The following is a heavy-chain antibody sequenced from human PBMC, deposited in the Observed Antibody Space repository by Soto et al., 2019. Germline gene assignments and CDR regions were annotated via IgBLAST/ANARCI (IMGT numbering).Heavy chain of an antibody. CDR2: ISYDGSNK. CDR1: GFTFSSYG. Sequence: GGSLRLSCAASGFTFSSYGMHWVRQAPGKGLEWVAVISYDGSNKYYVDSVKGRFTISRDNSKNTLYLQMNSLRAEDTAVYYCAREKKGFDYWGQGTLVTVSS. CDR3: AREKKGFDY. J-gene: IGHJ4*02. V-gene: IGHV3-30*03.